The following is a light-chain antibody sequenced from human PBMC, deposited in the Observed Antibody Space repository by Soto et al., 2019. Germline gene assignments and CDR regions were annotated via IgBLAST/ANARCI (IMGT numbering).Light chain of an antibody. CDR1: XSDXGSYNL. J-gene: IGLJ2*01. Sequence: QSALTQPASVSGSPGQSITISCTXTXSDXGSYNLVSWYQQHPGKAPKLMIYEGSKRPSGVSNRFSGSKSGNTASLTISGLQAEDDADYYCCSYAGSSTSVVFGGGTKVTVL. V-gene: IGLV2-23*01. CDR2: EGS. CDR3: CSYAGSSTSVV.